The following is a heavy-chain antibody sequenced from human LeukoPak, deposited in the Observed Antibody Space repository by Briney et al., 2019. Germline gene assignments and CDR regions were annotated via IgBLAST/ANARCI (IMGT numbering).Heavy chain of an antibody. Sequence: SVKVSCKASGGTFSSYAISWVRQAPGQGLEWMGGIIPIFGTANYAQKFQGRVTITADESTSTAYMELSSLRSEDTAVYYCAKDDLVGATFGDYWGQGTLVTVSS. V-gene: IGHV1-69*13. J-gene: IGHJ4*02. CDR1: GGTFSSYA. CDR2: IIPIFGTA. CDR3: AKDDLVGATFGDY. D-gene: IGHD1-26*01.